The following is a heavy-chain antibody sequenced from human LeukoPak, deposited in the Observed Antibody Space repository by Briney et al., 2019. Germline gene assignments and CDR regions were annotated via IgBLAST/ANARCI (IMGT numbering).Heavy chain of an antibody. J-gene: IGHJ6*03. Sequence: SETLSLTCTVSGGSISSGSYYWSWLRQPAGKGLEWIGRIYTSGSTNYNPSLKSRVTMSVDTSKNQFSLKLSSVTAADTAVYYCARDSPYYYDIGYYYYYMDVWGKGTTVTISS. CDR3: ARDSPYYYDIGYYYYYMDV. V-gene: IGHV4-61*02. CDR1: GGSISSGSYY. D-gene: IGHD3-22*01. CDR2: IYTSGST.